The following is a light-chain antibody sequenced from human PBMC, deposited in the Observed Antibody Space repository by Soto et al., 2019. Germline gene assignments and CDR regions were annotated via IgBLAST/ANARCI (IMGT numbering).Light chain of an antibody. CDR3: QQYSDWPLT. V-gene: IGKV3-15*01. J-gene: IGKJ4*02. CDR2: ATS. CDR1: QSVGNN. Sequence: EIVLTQSPATLSVSPGERATLSCRASQSVGNNFAWYQQKPGQAPRLLIFATSTSGTGVPARFSGSGSGTEFTLTIRSLQSEDFAVYYRQQYSDWPLTFGGEVKVEIE.